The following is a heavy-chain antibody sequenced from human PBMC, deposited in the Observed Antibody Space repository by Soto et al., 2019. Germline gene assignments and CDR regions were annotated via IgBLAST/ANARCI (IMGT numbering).Heavy chain of an antibody. CDR2: ISYDGSNQ. J-gene: IGHJ4*02. CDR3: AKDQASGQGSFDS. CDR1: GFTFNIYG. Sequence: LRLSCAASGFTFNIYGMHWVRQAPDKGLEWVALISYDGSNQYYADSVKGRFTISRDNSRNTLFLQMNSLRADDTAVYYCAKDQASGQGSFDSWGQGTLVTVSS. V-gene: IGHV3-30*18.